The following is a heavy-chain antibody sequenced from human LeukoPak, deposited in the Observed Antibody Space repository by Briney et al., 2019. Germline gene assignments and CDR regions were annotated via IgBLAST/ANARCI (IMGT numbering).Heavy chain of an antibody. J-gene: IGHJ4*02. Sequence: GGSLRLSCVASGFTVSSNYMSWVRQAPGKGLEWVSIIYSGSRTYYADSVKGRFTISRDNSKNTLYLQMNSLRAEDTAVYYCANEIITAGYWGQGTLVTVSS. CDR3: ANEIITAGY. D-gene: IGHD3-10*01. CDR1: GFTVSSNY. V-gene: IGHV3-66*02. CDR2: IYSGSRT.